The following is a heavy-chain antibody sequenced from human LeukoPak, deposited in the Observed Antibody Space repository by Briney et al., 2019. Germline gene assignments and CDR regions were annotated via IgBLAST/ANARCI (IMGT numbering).Heavy chain of an antibody. J-gene: IGHJ4*02. Sequence: GGTLRLSCAASGFTFSTYDMTWVRRAPGKGLEWVSYISSSGSTIYYADSVKGRFTISRDNAKNSLYLQMNSLRAEDTAVYYCAGSYNMDYWGQGTLVTVSS. V-gene: IGHV3-48*03. CDR3: AGSYNMDY. CDR2: ISSSGSTI. CDR1: GFTFSTYD. D-gene: IGHD5-24*01.